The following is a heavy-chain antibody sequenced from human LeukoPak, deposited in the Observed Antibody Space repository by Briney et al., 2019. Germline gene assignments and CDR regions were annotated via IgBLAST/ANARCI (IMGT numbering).Heavy chain of an antibody. J-gene: IGHJ4*02. V-gene: IGHV6-1*01. D-gene: IGHD6-13*01. CDR2: TYYRSKWYN. CDR1: GDSVSSNDAA. Sequence: QTLSLTCAISGDSVSSNDAAWNWIRRSPSRGLEWLGRTYYRSKWYNDYAQSVKSRITINADMYKNQVSLQLNSVTPEDTAIYYCVRLIGNSWLDYWGQGSLVTVSS. CDR3: VRLIGNSWLDY.